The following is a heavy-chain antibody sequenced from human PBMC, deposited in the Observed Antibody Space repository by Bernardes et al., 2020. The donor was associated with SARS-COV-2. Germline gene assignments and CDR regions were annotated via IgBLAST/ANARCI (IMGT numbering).Heavy chain of an antibody. J-gene: IGHJ4*02. D-gene: IGHD3-10*01. CDR2: IGHTAGTT. CDR1: GFTFSTSA. CDR3: VKPANYGSGSYFDY. V-gene: IGHV3-23*01. Sequence: SLRLSCAASGFTFSTSAMSWVRQAPGKGLEWVSAIGHTAGTTYYADSVTGRFTISRDDSKNTLSLQMNSLRAEDTAVYYCVKPANYGSGSYFDYWGQGTLVTVSS.